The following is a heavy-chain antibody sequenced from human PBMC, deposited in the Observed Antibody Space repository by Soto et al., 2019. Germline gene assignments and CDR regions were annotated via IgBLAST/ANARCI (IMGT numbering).Heavy chain of an antibody. CDR2: ISSSSSVI. Sequence: GGSLRLSCATSGFILSDCAMNWVRQAPGKGLEWVSYISSSSSVIDYADSEKGRFTVSGDNARNSLYLQMNSLRAEDTAVYYCARDLSWGSNWYYYMDVWGKGTTVTVSS. CDR1: GFILSDCA. D-gene: IGHD7-27*01. CDR3: ARDLSWGSNWYYYMDV. J-gene: IGHJ6*03. V-gene: IGHV3-48*01.